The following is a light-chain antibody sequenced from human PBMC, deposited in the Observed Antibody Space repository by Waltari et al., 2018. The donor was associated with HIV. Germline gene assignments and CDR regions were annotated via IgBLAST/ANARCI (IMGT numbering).Light chain of an antibody. J-gene: IGLJ1*01. V-gene: IGLV2-11*01. CDR3: CSHAGNFIFV. CDR2: DVN. Sequence: QSALTQPHSVSGSPGQSLTISCTGTCTYVDTFGPWYQQHPGKAPKVIIFDVNKRPSGVPDRFSGSKSGNTASLTISGLQAEDEADYYCCSHAGNFIFVFGTGTKVTVL. CDR1: CTYVDTF.